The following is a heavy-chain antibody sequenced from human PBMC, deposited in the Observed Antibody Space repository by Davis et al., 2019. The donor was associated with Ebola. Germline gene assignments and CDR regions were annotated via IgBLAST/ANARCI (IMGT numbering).Heavy chain of an antibody. CDR1: GYTFTSYD. V-gene: IGHV1-8*01. CDR3: ARAPTWSEINYYCLDY. J-gene: IGHJ4*02. Sequence: SVNVSCKASGYTFTSYDINWVRQATGQGLEWMGWMNPNSGNTGYAQKFQGRVTMTRNTAISTAYMELSSLRSDDTAVYYCARAPTWSEINYYCLDYWGQGTLVTVSS. CDR2: MNPNSGNT. D-gene: IGHD3-10*01.